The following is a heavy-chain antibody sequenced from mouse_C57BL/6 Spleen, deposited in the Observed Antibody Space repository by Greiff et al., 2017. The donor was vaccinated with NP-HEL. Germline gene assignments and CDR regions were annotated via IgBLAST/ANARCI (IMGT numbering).Heavy chain of an antibody. CDR1: GFNIKDYY. Sequence: EVQLQQSGAELVKPGASVKLSCTASGFNIKDYYMHWVKQRTEQGLEWIGRIDPEDGETKYAPTFQGKATITADTSSNTAYLQLSSLTSEDTAVYYCAEFIDYAMDYWGQGTSVTVSS. D-gene: IGHD1-1*01. CDR3: AEFIDYAMDY. J-gene: IGHJ4*01. V-gene: IGHV14-2*01. CDR2: IDPEDGET.